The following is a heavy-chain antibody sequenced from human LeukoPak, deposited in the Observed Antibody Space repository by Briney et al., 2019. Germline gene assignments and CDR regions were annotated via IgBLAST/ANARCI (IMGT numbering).Heavy chain of an antibody. Sequence: GGSLRLSCAASGFTFSSYEMNWVRQAPGKGLEWVSYISNSGSSKYYVDSVKGRFTISRDNAKNSLYLQMNSLRAEDTAVYYCASLTVTGGSLSDYWGQGTLVTVSS. CDR2: ISNSGSSK. CDR1: GFTFSSYE. D-gene: IGHD2-15*01. CDR3: ASLTVTGGSLSDY. J-gene: IGHJ4*02. V-gene: IGHV3-48*03.